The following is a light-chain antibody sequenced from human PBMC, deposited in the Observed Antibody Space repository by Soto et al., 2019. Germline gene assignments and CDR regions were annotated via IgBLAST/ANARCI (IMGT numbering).Light chain of an antibody. CDR3: LQDYNYPRT. CDR2: ATS. J-gene: IGKJ1*01. Sequence: AIQMTQSPSSLSASVGDRVTITCRASQDIRTELGWYQQKPGKAPNLLIYATSSLQSGVPSRFSGSGSGTDFTLTISSLQTEDFATYYCLQDYNYPRTFGQGTKVDI. CDR1: QDIRTE. V-gene: IGKV1-6*01.